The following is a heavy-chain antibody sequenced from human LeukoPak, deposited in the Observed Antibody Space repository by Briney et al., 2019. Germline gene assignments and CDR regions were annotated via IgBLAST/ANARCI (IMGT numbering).Heavy chain of an antibody. CDR3: ARDRGSSGWYDAFDI. J-gene: IGHJ3*02. CDR2: IWYDGSNK. CDR1: GFTFSSYG. D-gene: IGHD6-19*01. V-gene: IGHV3-33*01. Sequence: PGGSLRLSCAASGFTFSSYGMHWVRQAPGKGLEWVAVIWYDGSNKYYADSVKGRFTISRDNPKNTLYLQMNSLRAEDTAVYYCARDRGSSGWYDAFDIWGQGTMVTVSS.